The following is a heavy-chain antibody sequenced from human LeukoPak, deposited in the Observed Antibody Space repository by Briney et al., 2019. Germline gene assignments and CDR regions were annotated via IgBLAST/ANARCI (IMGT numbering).Heavy chain of an antibody. CDR3: ARDLSTSSNWELDY. CDR1: GYTLSDYY. V-gene: IGHV1-2*02. D-gene: IGHD1-1*01. Sequence: ASVKVSRKASGYTLSDYYTHWVRQAPGQGLEWMGWINPNSGGTRYAQQFQGRVTMTRDTSIGTVYMELSTLRSDDTAVYYCARDLSTSSNWELDYWGQGTLVTVSS. J-gene: IGHJ4*02. CDR2: INPNSGGT.